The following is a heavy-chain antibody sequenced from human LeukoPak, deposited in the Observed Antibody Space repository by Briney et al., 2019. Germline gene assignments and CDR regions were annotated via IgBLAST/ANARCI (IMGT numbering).Heavy chain of an antibody. CDR1: GYTFTSYG. Sequence: ASVKVSCKASGYTFTSYGISWVRQAPGQGLEWMGWISAYNGNTNYAQKFQGRVTMTRNTSTRTAYMELSSLRSEDTAVYYCARIQEWENFDYWGQGTLVTVSS. D-gene: IGHD1-26*01. CDR2: ISAYNGNT. J-gene: IGHJ4*02. CDR3: ARIQEWENFDY. V-gene: IGHV1-18*01.